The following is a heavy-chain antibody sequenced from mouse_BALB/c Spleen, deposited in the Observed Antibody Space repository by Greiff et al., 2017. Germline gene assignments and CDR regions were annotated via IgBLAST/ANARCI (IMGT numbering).Heavy chain of an antibody. V-gene: IGHV7-3*02. CDR2: IRNKANGYTT. CDR3: ARASLYYAYDGFFAY. Sequence: DVQLVESGGGLVQPGGSLRLSCATSGFTFTDYYMSWVRQPPGKALEWLGFIRNKANGYTTEYSASVKGRFTISRDNSQSILYLQMNTLRAEDSATYYCARASLYYAYDGFFAYWGQGTLVTVSA. J-gene: IGHJ3*01. CDR1: GFTFTDYY. D-gene: IGHD2-2*01.